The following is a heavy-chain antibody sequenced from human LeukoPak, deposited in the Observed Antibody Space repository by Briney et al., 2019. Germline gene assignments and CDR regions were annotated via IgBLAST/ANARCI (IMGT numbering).Heavy chain of an antibody. D-gene: IGHD2-2*02. CDR3: ARQGFCSTTGCYSDY. CDR1: GYSFGNYW. Sequence: GESLKISCKASGYSFGNYWIGWVRQMPGKGLEWMGVINPGDSETRYSPSFQGQVTISADKSISTAYLQWSSLKASDTAMYYCARQGFCSTTGCYSDYWGQGTLVTVSS. V-gene: IGHV5-51*01. CDR2: INPGDSET. J-gene: IGHJ4*02.